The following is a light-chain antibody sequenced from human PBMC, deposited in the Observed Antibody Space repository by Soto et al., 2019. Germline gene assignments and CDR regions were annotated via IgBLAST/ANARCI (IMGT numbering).Light chain of an antibody. CDR1: TSDIGTYDY. V-gene: IGLV2-14*01. CDR2: EVT. CDR3: SSYTTTPTPVV. J-gene: IGLJ2*01. Sequence: QAVVTQPASVSGSPGQSITISCTGTTSDIGTYDYVSWYHHHTGKAPKLMIYEVTNRPSGVSDRFSGSKSGKTASLTISGLQDEDEADYYCSSYTTTPTPVVFGGGTKLTVL.